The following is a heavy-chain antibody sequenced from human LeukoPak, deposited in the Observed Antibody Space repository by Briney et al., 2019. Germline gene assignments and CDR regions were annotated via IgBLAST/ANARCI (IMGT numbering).Heavy chain of an antibody. J-gene: IGHJ4*02. Sequence: GQSLKISCKGSGYSFTSYWIGWVRQMPGKGLEWMGIIYPGDSDTRYSPSFEGQVTIADDKSISTAYLQWSSLKASDTAMYYCARWAANQGQLWFDYWGQGTLVTVSS. V-gene: IGHV5-51*01. D-gene: IGHD5-18*01. CDR2: IYPGDSDT. CDR1: GYSFTSYW. CDR3: ARWAANQGQLWFDY.